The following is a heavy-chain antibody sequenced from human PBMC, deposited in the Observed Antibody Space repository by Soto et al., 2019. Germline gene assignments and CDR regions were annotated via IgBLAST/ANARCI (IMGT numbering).Heavy chain of an antibody. D-gene: IGHD3-10*02. J-gene: IGHJ4*02. CDR3: ARDMFGLGRTIDY. V-gene: IGHV3-7*01. CDR2: IKEDGSEK. CDR1: GFTFSSHW. Sequence: PGGSMRLSCAASGFTFSSHWMSWVRQAPGKGLEWLASIKEDGSEKYYVDSVKGRFIISRDNAKNSLYLQMNSLRAEDTAVYYCARDMFGLGRTIDYWGQGALVTVSS.